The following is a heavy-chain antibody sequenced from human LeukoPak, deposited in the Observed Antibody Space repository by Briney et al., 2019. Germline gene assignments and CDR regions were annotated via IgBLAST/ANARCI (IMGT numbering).Heavy chain of an antibody. CDR1: GGSISSYY. CDR2: IYTSGST. D-gene: IGHD3-3*01. Sequence: PSETLSLTCTVSGGSISSYYWSWIRQPAGKGLEWIGRIYTSGSTNYNPSLKSRVTMSVDTSKNQFSLKLSSVTAADTAVYYCARDFGHYDFWSGYYAIWGQGTMVTVSS. CDR3: ARDFGHYDFWSGYYAI. J-gene: IGHJ3*02. V-gene: IGHV4-4*07.